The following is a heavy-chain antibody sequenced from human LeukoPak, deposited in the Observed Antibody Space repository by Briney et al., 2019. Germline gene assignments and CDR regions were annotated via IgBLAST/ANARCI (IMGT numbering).Heavy chain of an antibody. J-gene: IGHJ4*02. CDR3: ARGGGVTYYDSTGYLWYFDY. CDR1: GGSISSHY. Sequence: ETLSLTCTVSGGSISSHYWSWIRQPPGKGLEWIGYIYYSGSTKFNPSLKSRVTISVDTSKNQFSLKLSSVTAADTAVYYCARGGGVTYYDSTGYLWYFDYWGQGTLVTVSS. V-gene: IGHV4-59*11. CDR2: IYYSGST. D-gene: IGHD3-22*01.